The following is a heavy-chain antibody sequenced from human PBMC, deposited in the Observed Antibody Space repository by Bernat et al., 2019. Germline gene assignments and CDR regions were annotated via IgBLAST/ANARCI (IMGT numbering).Heavy chain of an antibody. V-gene: IGHV4-34*01. Sequence: QVQLQQWGAGLLKPSETLSLTCAVNGGSFSDYYWSWIRQPPGKGLEWIGEINHSGSTNYNPSLKSRVTISVDTSKNQFSLKLSSVTAADTAVYFCARGDIVVVPAARVYYYYMDVWGKGTTVTVSS. J-gene: IGHJ6*03. CDR1: GGSFSDYY. D-gene: IGHD2-2*01. CDR2: INHSGST. CDR3: ARGDIVVVPAARVYYYYMDV.